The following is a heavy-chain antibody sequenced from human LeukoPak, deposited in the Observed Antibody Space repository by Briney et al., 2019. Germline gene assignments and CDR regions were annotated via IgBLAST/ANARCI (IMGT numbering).Heavy chain of an antibody. CDR1: GGTFSSYA. D-gene: IGHD3-16*01. CDR2: IIPIFGTA. J-gene: IGHJ4*02. CDR3: ASRITTSLGFDY. Sequence: GASVKVSCKASGGTFSSYAISWVRQAPGQGLEWMGGIIPIFGTANYAQKFQGRVTITADESTSTAYMELSSLRSEDTAVYYCASRITTSLGFDYWGQGTLVTVSS. V-gene: IGHV1-69*13.